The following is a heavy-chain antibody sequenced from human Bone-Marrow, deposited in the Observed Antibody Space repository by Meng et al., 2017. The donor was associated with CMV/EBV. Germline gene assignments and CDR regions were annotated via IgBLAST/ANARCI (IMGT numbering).Heavy chain of an antibody. CDR2: IIPILGIA. CDR1: GGTFSSYA. Sequence: SVKVSCKASGGTFSSYAISWVRQAPGQGLEWMGGIIPILGIANYAQKFQGRVTITADKSTSTAYMDLSTLRFEDTAVYYCARAVNTYFNYYAMDVWGQGTTVTVSS. V-gene: IGHV1-69*10. D-gene: IGHD5-24*01. CDR3: ARAVNTYFNYYAMDV. J-gene: IGHJ6*02.